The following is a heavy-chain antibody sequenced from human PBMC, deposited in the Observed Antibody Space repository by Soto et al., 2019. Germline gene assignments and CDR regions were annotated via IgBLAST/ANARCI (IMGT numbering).Heavy chain of an antibody. J-gene: IGHJ4*02. CDR3: ARVPITIFGVVIVYFDY. Sequence: EVQLVESGGGLAQPGGSLRLSCAASGFTFSSYWMSWVRQAPGKGLEWVANIKQDGSEKYYVDSVKGRFTISRDNAKNSLYLQMNSLRAEDTAVYYCARVPITIFGVVIVYFDYWGQGTLVTVSA. D-gene: IGHD3-3*01. V-gene: IGHV3-7*05. CDR1: GFTFSSYW. CDR2: IKQDGSEK.